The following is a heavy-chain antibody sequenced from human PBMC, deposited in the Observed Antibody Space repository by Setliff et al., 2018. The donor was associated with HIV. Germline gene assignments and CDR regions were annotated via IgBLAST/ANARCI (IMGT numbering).Heavy chain of an antibody. CDR3: ARGWGYYMDV. J-gene: IGHJ6*03. CDR2: IYNSGST. D-gene: IGHD1-26*01. CDR1: GGSISSFY. Sequence: SETLSLTCTVSGGSISSFYWSWIRQPPGKGLEWIGYIYNSGSTNYNPSLKTRVTISEDTSKNQFFLKLTSVTAADTAVYYCARGWGYYMDVWGEGTTVTVSS. V-gene: IGHV4-59*08.